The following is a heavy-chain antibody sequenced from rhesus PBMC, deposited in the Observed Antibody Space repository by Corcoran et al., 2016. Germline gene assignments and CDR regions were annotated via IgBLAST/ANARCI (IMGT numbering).Heavy chain of an antibody. V-gene: IGHV4-173*01. CDR2: ISGSGGST. CDR1: GGSISRHH. Sequence: QLQLQESGPGLVKPSETLSLTCAVSGGSISRHHWTWIRQPPGKGLEWIGRISGSGGSTDYNPSLKSRVTISTDTSKNQFSLKLSSVTAADTAVYYCARENTVNTPFAFWGQGALVTVSS. CDR3: ARENTVNTPFAF. J-gene: IGHJ1*01. D-gene: IGHD4-23*01.